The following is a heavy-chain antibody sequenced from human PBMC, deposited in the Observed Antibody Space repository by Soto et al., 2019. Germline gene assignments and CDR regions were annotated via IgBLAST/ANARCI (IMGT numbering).Heavy chain of an antibody. CDR2: IWYDGSHE. CDR1: GFTFSHFG. CDR3: ARDSAAGPRLDY. V-gene: IGHV3-33*01. D-gene: IGHD6-19*01. J-gene: IGHJ4*02. Sequence: QVQLVESGGGVVQPGRSLRLSCAASGFTFSHFGMHWVRQAPGKGLESVAIIWYDGSHEYYADSVKGRFTISRDNSKNALSLQMNSLRAEDTALYYFARDSAAGPRLDYWGQGTLVTVSS.